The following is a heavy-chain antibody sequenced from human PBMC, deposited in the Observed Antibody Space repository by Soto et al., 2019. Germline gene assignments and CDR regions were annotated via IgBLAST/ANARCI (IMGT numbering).Heavy chain of an antibody. Sequence: EVQLVESGGGLVKPGGSLRLSCAASGFTFSSYSMNWVRQAPGKGLEWVSSISSSSSYIYYADSVKGRFTISRDNAKNSLYLQMNSLRAEDTAVYYCARDGQRYTALGSTGYYGMDVWGQGTTVTVSS. CDR3: ARDGQRYTALGSTGYYGMDV. CDR2: ISSSSSYI. D-gene: IGHD5-18*01. V-gene: IGHV3-21*01. CDR1: GFTFSSYS. J-gene: IGHJ6*02.